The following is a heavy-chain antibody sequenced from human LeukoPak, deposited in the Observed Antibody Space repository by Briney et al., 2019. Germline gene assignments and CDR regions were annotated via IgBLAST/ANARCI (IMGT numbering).Heavy chain of an antibody. CDR3: ARHQSSSTYSNFDY. Sequence: GESLKISCKGSGYSFISYWIAWVRQMPGKGVEWMGIIYPGDSDTRYSSSFQGEVTISADKSISTAYLQWSSLKATDTAMYYCARHQSSSTYSNFDYWGQGTLVTVSS. J-gene: IGHJ4*02. CDR1: GYSFISYW. CDR2: IYPGDSDT. D-gene: IGHD2-21*01. V-gene: IGHV5-51*01.